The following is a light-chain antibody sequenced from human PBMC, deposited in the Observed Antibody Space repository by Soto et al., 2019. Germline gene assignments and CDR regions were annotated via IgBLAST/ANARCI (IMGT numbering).Light chain of an antibody. CDR2: AAS. CDR3: QLYGTSPGFT. Sequence: EIVLTQSPGTLSLSPGEGATLSCRASQSAGSNSLAWYQQKPGQAPRLLIYAASIRATGIPDRFSGSGSGTDFTLTIRRLEPEDFAVYYCQLYGTSPGFTFGPGTKVDIK. CDR1: QSAGSNS. V-gene: IGKV3-20*01. J-gene: IGKJ3*01.